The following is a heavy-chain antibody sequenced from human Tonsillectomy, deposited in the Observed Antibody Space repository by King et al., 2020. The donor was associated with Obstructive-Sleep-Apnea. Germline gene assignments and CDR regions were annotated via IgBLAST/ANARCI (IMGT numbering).Heavy chain of an antibody. V-gene: IGHV3-21*01. CDR2: ISSSSSFI. CDR3: AREGPELNDYGDPYYFDY. CDR1: GFTFSSHS. D-gene: IGHD4-17*01. Sequence: VQLVESGGGLVKPGGSLRLSCAASGFTFSSHSMNWVRQAPGKGLEWVSSISSSSSFIYYADSVKGRFTISRDNAKNSLYLQMNGLRAEDTAVFYCAREGPELNDYGDPYYFDYWGQGTLVTVSS. J-gene: IGHJ4*02.